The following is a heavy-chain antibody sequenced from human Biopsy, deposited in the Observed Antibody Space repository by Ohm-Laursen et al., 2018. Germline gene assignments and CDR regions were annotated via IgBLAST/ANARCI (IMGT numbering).Heavy chain of an antibody. CDR3: ARVEAGTYDALDI. CDR1: GGSMTGYE. V-gene: IGHV4-59*01. D-gene: IGHD1-26*01. Sequence: GTLSLTCSVSGGSMTGYEWSWIRLAPGKGLGWIGYIYYSGGTKYNPSLASRATFSVDMSKSQFSLKLYSVTAADTAVYYCARVEAGTYDALDIWGQGTLVAVSA. CDR2: IYYSGGT. J-gene: IGHJ3*02.